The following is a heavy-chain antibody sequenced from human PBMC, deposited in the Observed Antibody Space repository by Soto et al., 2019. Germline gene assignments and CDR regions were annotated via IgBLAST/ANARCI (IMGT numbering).Heavy chain of an antibody. CDR2: IYYSVST. CDR1: GGSISSGGYY. D-gene: IGHD2-2*02. V-gene: IGHV4-31*03. J-gene: IGHJ6*04. Sequence: SETLSLTCTVSGGSISSGGYYWSWIRQHPGKVLGWIGYIYYSVSTYYNPSLKSRVTISVATPKNQFSLKLRSVSAADTAVYYWARVVVPAVILRPAYSYYYGKDVWRKRTTVTVAS. CDR3: ARVVVPAVILRPAYSYYYGKDV.